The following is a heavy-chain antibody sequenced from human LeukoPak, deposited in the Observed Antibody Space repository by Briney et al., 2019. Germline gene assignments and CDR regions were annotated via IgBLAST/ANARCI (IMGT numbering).Heavy chain of an antibody. D-gene: IGHD6-13*01. CDR1: GFTFSGFY. J-gene: IGHJ4*02. V-gene: IGHV3-11*03. Sequence: GGFLRLSCAASGFTFSGFYMNWIRQAPGKGLEWISYISSSGSYTNSADSVKGRFTISRDNAKNSLFLQMDSLRAEDTAVYYCARTSFGSTWVPDYWGQGTLVTVSP. CDR2: ISSSGSYT. CDR3: ARTSFGSTWVPDY.